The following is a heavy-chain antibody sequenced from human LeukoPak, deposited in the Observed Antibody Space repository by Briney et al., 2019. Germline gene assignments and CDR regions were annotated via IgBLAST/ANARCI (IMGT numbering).Heavy chain of an antibody. J-gene: IGHJ4*02. D-gene: IGHD3-22*01. V-gene: IGHV4-31*03. CDR2: IYYSGST. CDR3: ARAPYYYDSSTGGVGYYFDY. Sequence: SETLSLTCTVSGGSISSGGYFWSWIRQHPGKGLECIGHIYYSGSTYYNPSLKSRVTISADTSKNQFSLKLSSVTAADTAVYYCARAPYYYDSSTGGVGYYFDYWGQGTLVTVSS. CDR1: GGSISSGGYF.